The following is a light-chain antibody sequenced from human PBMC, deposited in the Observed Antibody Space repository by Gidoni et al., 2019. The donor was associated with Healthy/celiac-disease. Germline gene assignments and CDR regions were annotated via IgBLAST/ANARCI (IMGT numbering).Light chain of an antibody. CDR1: SSDVGGYNY. CDR2: DVS. V-gene: IGLV2-14*01. J-gene: IGLJ3*02. Sequence: QSALTQPASVSGSPGPSITISCTGTSSDVGGYNYVSWYQQHSGKAPKLMIFDVSNRPSGVSNRFSGSKSGNTASLTISGLQAEDEADYYCSSYTSSSNWVFGGGTKLTVL. CDR3: SSYTSSSNWV.